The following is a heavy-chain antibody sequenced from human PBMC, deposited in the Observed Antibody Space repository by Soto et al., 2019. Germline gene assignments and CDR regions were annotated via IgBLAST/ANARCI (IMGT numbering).Heavy chain of an antibody. Sequence: EVQLVESGGGLVQPGRSLRLSCAASGFTFDDYAMHWVRQAPGKGLEWVSGISWNSGSIGYADSVKGRFTISRDNAKNSLYLQMNSLRAEDTALYYCAKDSQIATIRGGFDYWGQGTLVTVSS. CDR3: AKDSQIATIRGGFDY. D-gene: IGHD3-10*01. J-gene: IGHJ4*02. CDR1: GFTFDDYA. V-gene: IGHV3-9*01. CDR2: ISWNSGSI.